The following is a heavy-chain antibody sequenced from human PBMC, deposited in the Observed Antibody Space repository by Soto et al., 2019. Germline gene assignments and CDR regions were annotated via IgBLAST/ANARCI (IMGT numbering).Heavy chain of an antibody. CDR1: GGSISSYY. CDR3: AREMTPVSPLYSYYGIDV. V-gene: IGHV4-59*01. J-gene: IGHJ6*02. CDR2: VYYSGGT. D-gene: IGHD2-21*01. Sequence: SETLSLTCTVSGGSISSYYWSWIRQPPGKGLEWIGYVYYSGGTNYSPSLKGRVTISVDTTNNHFSLELNSVTAADTAVYYCAREMTPVSPLYSYYGIDVWGQGTTVTVSS.